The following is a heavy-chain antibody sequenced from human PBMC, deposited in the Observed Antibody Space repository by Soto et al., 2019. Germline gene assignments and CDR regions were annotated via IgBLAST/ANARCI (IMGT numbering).Heavy chain of an antibody. V-gene: IGHV4-30-4*01. D-gene: IGHD2-2*01. CDR3: ARRSSNLNDF. J-gene: IGHJ4*02. Sequence: TQSLTCSVSGVSISTGDYYWSWIRQPPGKGLEWIGYIYYSGSTYYNPSLKSRVTISVDTSKNQFSLKLSSVTAADTAVYYCARRSSNLNDFWGQGTLVTVSS. CDR2: IYYSGST. CDR1: GVSISTGDYY.